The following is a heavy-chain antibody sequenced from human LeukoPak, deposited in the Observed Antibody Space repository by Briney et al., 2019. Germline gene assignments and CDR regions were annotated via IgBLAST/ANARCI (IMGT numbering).Heavy chain of an antibody. D-gene: IGHD2-21*02. Sequence: GGSLRLSCAASGFTFSSYAMSWVRQAPGKGLVWVSRINSDGSSTSYADSVKGRFTISRDNAKNTLYLQMNSLRAEDTAVYYCARDHCGGDCHFDYWGQGTLVTVSS. CDR3: ARDHCGGDCHFDY. J-gene: IGHJ4*02. CDR1: GFTFSSYA. CDR2: INSDGSST. V-gene: IGHV3-74*01.